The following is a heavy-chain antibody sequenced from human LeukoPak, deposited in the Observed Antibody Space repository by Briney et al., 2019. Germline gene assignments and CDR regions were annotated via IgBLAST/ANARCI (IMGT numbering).Heavy chain of an antibody. J-gene: IGHJ4*02. CDR2: MNPNSGNT. V-gene: IGHV1-8*01. CDR1: GYTFTRYD. Sequence: GASVKVSCKASGYTFTRYDINWVRQATGQGLEWMGWMNPNSGNTGYAQKFQGRVTMTRNTSISTAYMELSSLRSEDTAVYYCARESDSGSSFDYWGQGTLVTVSS. D-gene: IGHD3-10*01. CDR3: ARESDSGSSFDY.